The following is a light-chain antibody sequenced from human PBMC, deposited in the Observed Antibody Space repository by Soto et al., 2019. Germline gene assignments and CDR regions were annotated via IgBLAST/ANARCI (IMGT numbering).Light chain of an antibody. V-gene: IGLV2-11*01. Sequence: SVLTQPASVSGSPGQSITISCTGTSSDVGAYNFVSWYQQHPGKAPKLMIYDVGKRPSGVPDRFSGSKSDNTASLTISGLQAEDEADYYCCSYAGSYTRVSGTGTKVTVL. CDR3: CSYAGSYTRV. J-gene: IGLJ1*01. CDR2: DVG. CDR1: SSDVGAYNF.